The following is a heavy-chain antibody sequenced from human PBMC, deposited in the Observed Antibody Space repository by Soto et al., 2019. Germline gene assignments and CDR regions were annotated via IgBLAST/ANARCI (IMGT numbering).Heavy chain of an antibody. J-gene: IGHJ4*02. D-gene: IGHD3-10*01. Sequence: GASAKASSNASGYTFASNYLHWVRQSPGQGLEWMGIINPSGGSTSYAQKFQGRVTMTRDTSTSTAYMELRSLRSDDTAVYYCARDLWFGSSAGSDYWGQGTLVTVSS. CDR2: INPSGGST. V-gene: IGHV1-46*01. CDR3: ARDLWFGSSAGSDY. CDR1: GYTFASNY.